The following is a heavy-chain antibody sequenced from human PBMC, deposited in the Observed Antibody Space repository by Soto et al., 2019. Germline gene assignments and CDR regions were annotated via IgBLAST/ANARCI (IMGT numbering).Heavy chain of an antibody. CDR2: IIPIFGTA. D-gene: IGHD2-2*01. CDR3: ARGGSCSSTSCYFLYYYYGMDV. J-gene: IGHJ6*02. CDR1: GGTFSSYA. Sequence: QVQLVQSGAEVKKPGSSVKVSCKASGGTFSSYAISWVRQAPGQGLEWLGGIIPIFGTANYAQKFQGRVTITADESTSTAYMELSSLRSEDTAVYYCARGGSCSSTSCYFLYYYYGMDVWGQGTKVTVSS. V-gene: IGHV1-69*01.